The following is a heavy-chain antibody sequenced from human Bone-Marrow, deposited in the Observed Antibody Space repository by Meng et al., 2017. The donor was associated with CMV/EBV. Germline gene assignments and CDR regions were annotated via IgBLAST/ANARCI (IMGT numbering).Heavy chain of an antibody. CDR1: GGAVSSDA. J-gene: IGHJ4*02. V-gene: IGHV1-69*12. Sequence: VQVVRSGAEVKKPGPSVKVSGKASGGAVSSDAIRWGRQGPGQVLEWMGGIIPIFGTANYAQKFQGRVTITADESTSTAYMKLSRLRSEDTAVYYCARSPIVGATPYYFDYWGQGTLVTVSS. CDR3: ARSPIVGATPYYFDY. D-gene: IGHD1-26*01. CDR2: IIPIFGTA.